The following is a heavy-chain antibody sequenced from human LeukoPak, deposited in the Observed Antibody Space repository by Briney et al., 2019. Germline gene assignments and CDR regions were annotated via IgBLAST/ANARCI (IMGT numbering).Heavy chain of an antibody. Sequence: SETLSLTCTVSGGSISSGGYYWSWIRQHPGKGLEWIGYIYYSGSTYYNPSLKSRVTISVDTSKNQFSLKLSSVTAAAAAVYYCARDPRSGYYFPIWGQGTLVTVSS. CDR2: IYYSGST. J-gene: IGHJ4*02. CDR1: GGSISSGGYY. V-gene: IGHV4-31*03. CDR3: ARDPRSGYYFPI. D-gene: IGHD3-22*01.